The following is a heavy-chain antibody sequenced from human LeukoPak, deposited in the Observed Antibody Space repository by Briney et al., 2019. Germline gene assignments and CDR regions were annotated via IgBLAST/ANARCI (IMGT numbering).Heavy chain of an antibody. D-gene: IGHD4-17*01. Sequence: PGGSLRLSCAASGFTFSSHAMSWVRQAPGKGLEWVSAISGSGGSTYYADSVKGRFTISRDNSKNTLYLQMNSLRAEDTAVYYCAKDLDYGDYGPRVAGYFDLWGRGTLVTVSS. CDR1: GFTFSSHA. J-gene: IGHJ2*01. V-gene: IGHV3-23*01. CDR3: AKDLDYGDYGPRVAGYFDL. CDR2: ISGSGGST.